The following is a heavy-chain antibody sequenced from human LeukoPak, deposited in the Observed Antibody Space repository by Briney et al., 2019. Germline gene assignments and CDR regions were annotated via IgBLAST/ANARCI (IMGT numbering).Heavy chain of an antibody. CDR2: INHSGST. CDR1: GGSFSGYY. V-gene: IGHV4-34*01. D-gene: IGHD3-10*01. Sequence: SETLSLTCAVYGGSFSGYYWSWIRQPPGKGLEWIGEINHSGSTNYNPSLKSRVTISVDTSKNQFSLKLSPVTAADTAVYYCARGALTMVRGVGYYYYGMDVWGQGTTVTVSS. J-gene: IGHJ6*02. CDR3: ARGALTMVRGVGYYYYGMDV.